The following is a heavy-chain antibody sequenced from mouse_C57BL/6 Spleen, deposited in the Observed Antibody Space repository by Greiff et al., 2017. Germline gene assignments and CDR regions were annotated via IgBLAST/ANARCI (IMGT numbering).Heavy chain of an antibody. CDR2: IFPGDGDT. J-gene: IGHJ2*01. V-gene: IGHV1-80*01. CDR1: GYAFSSYW. CDR3: AKGATTVVAGYYFDY. D-gene: IGHD1-1*01. Sequence: LQQSGASVKIPCKASGYAFSSYWMNWVKQRPGKGLEWHGQIFPGDGDTNYNGKFKGKATMTADTSSSTAYMQLSSLTSEDSAVYFCAKGATTVVAGYYFDYWGQGTTLTVSS.